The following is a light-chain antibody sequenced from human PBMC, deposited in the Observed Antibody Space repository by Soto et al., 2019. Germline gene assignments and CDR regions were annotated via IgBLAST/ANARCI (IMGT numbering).Light chain of an antibody. CDR2: DTS. CDR1: QSVRSN. CDR3: QQRNNWPSTT. V-gene: IGKV3-15*01. Sequence: EVVMTQSPATLSVSPGERVTLSCRASQSVRSNLAWYQQVPGQVPRLLIYDTSTRAAGIPARFSGSGSDTEFALTISSLQSEDFAVYYCQQRNNWPSTTFGPGTKVDIK. J-gene: IGKJ3*01.